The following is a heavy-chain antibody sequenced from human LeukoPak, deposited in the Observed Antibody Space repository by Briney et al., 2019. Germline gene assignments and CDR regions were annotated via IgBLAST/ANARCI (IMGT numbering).Heavy chain of an antibody. CDR2: INYSVTN. CDR3: ARLRGGVQLWGD. V-gene: IGHV4-39*02. D-gene: IGHD5-18*01. J-gene: IGHJ4*02. Sequence: SETLSLTCTVSSGSFSSRSYYCGWIRQPPGMGLDWIATINYSVTNYYNPSLKSRFTASVDTSKNHFYLKLSSVTAADTAVYYCARLRGGVQLWGDWGQGTLVTVSS. CDR1: SGSFSSRSYY.